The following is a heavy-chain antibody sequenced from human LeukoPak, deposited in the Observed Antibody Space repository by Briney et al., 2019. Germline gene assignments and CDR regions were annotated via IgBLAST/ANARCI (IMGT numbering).Heavy chain of an antibody. CDR2: IRSGGST. CDR3: AREGSGRTAYNDGLDV. D-gene: IGHD3-10*01. Sequence: GGSLRLSCVASDFTFSSYTMIWVRQAPGKGLEWVSVIRSGGSTVYADSVKGRFTISRDNSKNTLYLQLNSLRAEDTAVYYCAREGSGRTAYNDGLDVWGQGTMVTVSS. CDR1: DFTFSSYT. V-gene: IGHV3-53*01. J-gene: IGHJ3*01.